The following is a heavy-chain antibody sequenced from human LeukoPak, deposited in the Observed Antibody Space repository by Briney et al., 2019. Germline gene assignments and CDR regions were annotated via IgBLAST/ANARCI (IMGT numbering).Heavy chain of an antibody. Sequence: SQTLSLTCAISGDSVSSNSAAWNWIRQSPSRGLEWLGRTYYRSKWYNDYAVSVKSRITINPDTSKNQFSLQLNSVAPEDTAVYYCARSGVAAASVHFGGERRTVKYNWFDPWGQGTLVTVSS. CDR2: TYYRSKWYN. V-gene: IGHV6-1*01. D-gene: IGHD6-13*01. CDR3: ARSGVAAASVHFGGERRTVKYNWFDP. J-gene: IGHJ5*02. CDR1: GDSVSSNSAA.